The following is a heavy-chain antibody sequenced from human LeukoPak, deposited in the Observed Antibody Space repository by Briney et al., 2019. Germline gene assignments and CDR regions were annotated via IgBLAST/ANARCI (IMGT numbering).Heavy chain of an antibody. V-gene: IGHV4-39*07. J-gene: IGHJ6*03. CDR1: GGSISSSSYY. D-gene: IGHD6-6*01. Sequence: SETLSLTCTVSGGSISSSSYYWGWIRQPPGKGLEWIGSIYYSGSTYYNPSLKSRVTISVDTSKNQFSLKPSSVTAADTAVYYCARVFFEYSSSSVPYYYYMDVWGKGTTVTVSS. CDR2: IYYSGST. CDR3: ARVFFEYSSSSVPYYYYMDV.